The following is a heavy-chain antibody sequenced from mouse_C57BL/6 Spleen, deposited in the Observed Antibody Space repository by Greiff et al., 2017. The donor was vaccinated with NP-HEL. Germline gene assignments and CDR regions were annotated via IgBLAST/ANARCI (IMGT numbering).Heavy chain of an antibody. V-gene: IGHV1-55*01. CDR2: IYPGSGST. D-gene: IGHD1-1*01. CDR3: ARGITTVVEKAY. J-gene: IGHJ3*01. Sequence: QVQLQQPGAELVKPGASVKMSCKASGYTFTSYWITWVKQRPGQGLEWIGDIYPGSGSTNYNEKFKSKATLTVDTSSSTAYMQLSSLTSEDSAVYYCARGITTVVEKAYWGQGTLVTVSA. CDR1: GYTFTSYW.